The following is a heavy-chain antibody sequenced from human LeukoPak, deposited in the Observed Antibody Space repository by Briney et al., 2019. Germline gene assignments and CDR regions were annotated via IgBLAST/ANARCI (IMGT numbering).Heavy chain of an antibody. V-gene: IGHV3-48*03. CDR1: GFTFSSYE. CDR3: ARRQGSFDY. Sequence: PGGSLRLSCAASGFTFSSYEMDWVRQAPGKGLELVSYISSGGSTIYYADSVKGRFTISRDNGKNSLYQQMNNLRAEDTAVYYCARRQGSFDYWGQGTLVTVSS. CDR2: ISSGGSTI. J-gene: IGHJ4*02.